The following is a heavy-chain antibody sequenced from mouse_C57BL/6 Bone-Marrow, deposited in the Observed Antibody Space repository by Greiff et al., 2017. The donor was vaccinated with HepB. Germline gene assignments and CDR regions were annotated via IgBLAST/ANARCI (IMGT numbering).Heavy chain of an antibody. J-gene: IGHJ2*01. Sequence: VHVKQSGAELVRPGASVKLSCTASGFNIKDDYMHWVKQRPEQGLEWIGWIDPENGDTEYASKFQGKAPITADTSSNTAYLQLSSLTSEDTAVYYCTTRGGYYFDYWGQGTTLTVSS. CDR1: GFNIKDDY. CDR2: IDPENGDT. V-gene: IGHV14-4*01. CDR3: TTRGGYYFDY.